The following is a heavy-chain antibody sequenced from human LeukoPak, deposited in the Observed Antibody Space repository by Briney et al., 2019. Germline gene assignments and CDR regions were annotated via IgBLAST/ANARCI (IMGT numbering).Heavy chain of an antibody. CDR3: ARYGDYVYYYYGMDV. D-gene: IGHD4-17*01. J-gene: IGHJ6*02. CDR1: GGSIRSYY. V-gene: IGHV4-59*01. Sequence: PSETLSLTCTVSGGSIRSYYWSWIRQPPGKGLEWIGYIYYSGSTNYNPSLKSRVTTSVDTSKNQFSLKLSSVTAADTAVYYCARYGDYVYYYYGMDVWGQGTTVTVSS. CDR2: IYYSGST.